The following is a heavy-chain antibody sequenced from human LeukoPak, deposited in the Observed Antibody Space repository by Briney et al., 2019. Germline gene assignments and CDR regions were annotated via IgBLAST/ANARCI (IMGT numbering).Heavy chain of an antibody. V-gene: IGHV1-8*03. Sequence: ASVKVSCKASGGTFSSYAISWVRQATGQGLEWMGWMNPNSGDTGYAQKFQGRVTITRNTSISTAYMELSSLRSEDTAVYYCATEYSSSPEGIFDYWGQGTLVTVSS. CDR3: ATEYSSSPEGIFDY. D-gene: IGHD6-6*01. CDR2: MNPNSGDT. J-gene: IGHJ4*02. CDR1: GGTFSSYA.